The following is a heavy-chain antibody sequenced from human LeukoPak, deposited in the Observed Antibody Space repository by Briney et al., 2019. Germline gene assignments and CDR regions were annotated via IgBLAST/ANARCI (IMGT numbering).Heavy chain of an antibody. D-gene: IGHD3-22*01. Sequence: GGSLRLSCAASGFTFSSYTMNWVRQAPGKGLEWVSYIGGSSSTIYYADSVKGRFTISRDNAKNSLYLQMNSLRAEDTAVYYCARDHHRRLYDSQARDTFDIWGQGTMVTVSS. CDR3: ARDHHRRLYDSQARDTFDI. CDR2: IGGSSSTI. CDR1: GFTFSSYT. V-gene: IGHV3-48*01. J-gene: IGHJ3*02.